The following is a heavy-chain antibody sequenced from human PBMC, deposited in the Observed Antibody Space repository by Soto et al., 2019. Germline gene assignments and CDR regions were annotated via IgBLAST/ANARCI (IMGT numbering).Heavy chain of an antibody. CDR1: GYTFTSYV. J-gene: IGHJ5*02. Sequence: ASVKVSCKASGYTFTSYVISWVRQAPGQGLEWMGWISAYNGNTNYAQKLQGRVTMTTDTSTSTAYMELRSLRSDDTAVYYCASSDSFRGVILFDPWGQGTLVTVSS. D-gene: IGHD3-10*01. CDR2: ISAYNGNT. V-gene: IGHV1-18*01. CDR3: ASSDSFRGVILFDP.